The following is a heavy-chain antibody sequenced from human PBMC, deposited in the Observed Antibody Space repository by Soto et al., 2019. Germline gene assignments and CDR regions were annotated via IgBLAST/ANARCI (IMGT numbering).Heavy chain of an antibody. V-gene: IGHV3-23*01. CDR2: ISGSGGST. D-gene: IGHD5-18*01. CDR1: GFTFSSYA. J-gene: IGHJ4*02. Sequence: GGSLRLSCAASGFTFSSYAMSWVRQAPGKGLEWVSAISGSGGSTYYADSVKGRFTISRDNSKNTLYLQMNSLRAEDTAVYYCAKDPKSGYSYEDYYFDYWGQGTLVTVSS. CDR3: AKDPKSGYSYEDYYFDY.